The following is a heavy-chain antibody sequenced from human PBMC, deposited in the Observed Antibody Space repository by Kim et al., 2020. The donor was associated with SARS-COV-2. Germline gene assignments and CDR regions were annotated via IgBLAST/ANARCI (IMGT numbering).Heavy chain of an antibody. V-gene: IGHV3-66*01. CDR2: IYSGGST. CDR1: EFTVSSNY. Sequence: GALRLSCAASEFTVSSNYMSWVRQAPGKGLEWVSVIYSGGSTYYADSVKGRFTISRDNSKYTLYLQMNSLRAEDTAVYYCARDFADYYFDYWGQGTLVTVSS. D-gene: IGHD2-21*01. J-gene: IGHJ4*02. CDR3: ARDFADYYFDY.